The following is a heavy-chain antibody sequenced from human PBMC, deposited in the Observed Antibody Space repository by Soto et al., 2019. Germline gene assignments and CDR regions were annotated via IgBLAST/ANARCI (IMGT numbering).Heavy chain of an antibody. D-gene: IGHD3-10*01. CDR2: ISGSGGST. CDR1: GCTFSSYA. V-gene: IGHV3-23*01. Sequence: PGGSLRLSCAASGCTFSSYAMSWVRQAPGKGLEWVSAISGSGGSTYYADSVKGRFTISRDNSKNTLYLQMNSLRAEDTAVYYCAKADEFGELFPGRAFDIWGQGTMVTVSS. CDR3: AKADEFGELFPGRAFDI. J-gene: IGHJ3*02.